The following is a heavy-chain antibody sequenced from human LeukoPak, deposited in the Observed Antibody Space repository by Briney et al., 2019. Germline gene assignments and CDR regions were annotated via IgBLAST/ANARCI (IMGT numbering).Heavy chain of an antibody. CDR2: ISSSSSYI. Sequence: GGSLRLSCAASGFTFSSYSMNWVRQAPGKGLEWVSSISSSSSYIYYADSVKGRFTISRDNAKNSLYLQMNSLRAEDTAIYYCARGLCGGDCYDYWGQGTLVTVSS. V-gene: IGHV3-21*01. J-gene: IGHJ4*02. CDR3: ARGLCGGDCYDY. CDR1: GFTFSSYS. D-gene: IGHD2-21*01.